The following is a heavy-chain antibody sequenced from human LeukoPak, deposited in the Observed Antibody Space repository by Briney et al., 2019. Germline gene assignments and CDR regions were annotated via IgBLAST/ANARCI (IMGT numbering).Heavy chain of an antibody. CDR2: ISAYNGNT. CDR3: ARGGAYSSTWYVDY. Sequence: GASVKVSCKASGYTFTNYGITWVRQAPGQGLEWMGWISAYNGNTNYAQKLQGRVTMTTDTSTSTAYMELRSLRSDDTAVYYCARGGAYSSTWYVDYWGQGTLVTVSS. V-gene: IGHV1-18*01. D-gene: IGHD6-13*01. CDR1: GYTFTNYG. J-gene: IGHJ4*02.